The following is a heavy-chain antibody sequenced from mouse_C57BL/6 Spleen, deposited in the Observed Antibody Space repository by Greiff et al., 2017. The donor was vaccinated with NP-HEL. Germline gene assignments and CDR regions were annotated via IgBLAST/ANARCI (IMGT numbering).Heavy chain of an antibody. CDR3: AIVPYDYGGFAY. Sequence: VQRVESGPGLVAPSQSLSITCTVSGFSLTSYGVDWVRQSPGKGLEWLGVIWGVGSTNYNSALKSRLSISKDNSKSQVFLKMNSLQTDDTAMYYCAIVPYDYGGFAYWGQGTLVTVSA. V-gene: IGHV2-6*01. CDR2: IWGVGST. CDR1: GFSLTSYG. D-gene: IGHD2-4*01. J-gene: IGHJ3*01.